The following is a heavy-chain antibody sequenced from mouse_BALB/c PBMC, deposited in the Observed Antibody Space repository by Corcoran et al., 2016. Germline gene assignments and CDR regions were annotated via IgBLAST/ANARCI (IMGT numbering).Heavy chain of an antibody. D-gene: IGHD2-4*01. V-gene: IGHV1-26*01. CDR2: INPYNGAT. Sequence: EVQLQQSGPELVKPGASVKISCKASGYSFTGYYMHWVKQSHVKSLEWIGRINPYNGATSYNQNFKDKASLTVDKSSSTAYMELHSLTSEDSAVYYCARDYDYNFDYWGQGTTLTVSS. CDR3: ARDYDYNFDY. CDR1: GYSFTGYY. J-gene: IGHJ2*01.